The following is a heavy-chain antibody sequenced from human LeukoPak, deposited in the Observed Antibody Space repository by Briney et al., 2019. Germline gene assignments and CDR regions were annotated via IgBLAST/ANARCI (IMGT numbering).Heavy chain of an antibody. Sequence: GGSLRLSCAASGFTFSSHLMHWVRQAQGTGLVWVSSVKSDGTATNYGGSGKGRFNISRDNAKNTLYLQMNSLRVEDTAVYYCVRKFATGDWGQGTLVTVSS. CDR2: VKSDGTAT. D-gene: IGHD1-14*01. CDR3: VRKFATGD. V-gene: IGHV3-74*01. J-gene: IGHJ4*02. CDR1: GFTFSSHL.